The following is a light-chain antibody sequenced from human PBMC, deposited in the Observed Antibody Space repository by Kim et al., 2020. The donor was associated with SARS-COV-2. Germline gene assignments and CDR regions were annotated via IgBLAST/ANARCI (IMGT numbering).Light chain of an antibody. V-gene: IGKV4-1*01. CDR3: HQYYATPIT. CDR1: QSVSYSSNSY. J-gene: IGKJ5*01. CDR2: WAS. Sequence: DIVMTQSPDSLAVSLGERATISCRSGQSVSYSSNSYLAWYQQKPGQPPKLLIHWASTRASGVPDRFSGSGSGTDFTLTISSLRPEDVAVYYCHQYYATPITFGQGTRLEIK.